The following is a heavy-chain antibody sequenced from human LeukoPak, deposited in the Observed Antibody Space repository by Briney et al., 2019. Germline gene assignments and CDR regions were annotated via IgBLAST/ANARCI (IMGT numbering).Heavy chain of an antibody. J-gene: IGHJ6*03. CDR1: GFTFSSYW. V-gene: IGHV3-7*01. CDR3: ARDGFYYYYMDV. Sequence: PGGSLRLSCAASGFTFSSYWMSWVRQAPGKGLEWVANIKQGGSEKYYVDSVKGRFTISRDNAKNPLYLQMNSLRAEDTAVYYCARDGFYYYYMDVWGKGTTVTVSS. CDR2: IKQGGSEK.